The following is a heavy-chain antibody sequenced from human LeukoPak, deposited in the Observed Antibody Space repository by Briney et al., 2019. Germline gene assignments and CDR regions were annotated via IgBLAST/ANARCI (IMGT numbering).Heavy chain of an antibody. V-gene: IGHV1-8*01. CDR2: MNPNSGNT. CDR1: GYTFTSYD. CDR3: ARVSGSYMYGNWFDP. D-gene: IGHD1-26*01. J-gene: IGHJ5*02. Sequence: ASVKVSCKASGYTFTSYDINWVRQATGQGLGWMGWMNPNSGNTGYAQKFQGRVTMTRNTSISTAYMERRSLRSDDTAVYYCARVSGSYMYGNWFDPWGQGTLVTVSS.